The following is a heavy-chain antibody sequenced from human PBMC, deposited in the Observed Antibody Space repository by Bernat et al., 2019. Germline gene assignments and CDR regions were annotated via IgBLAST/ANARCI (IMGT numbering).Heavy chain of an antibody. CDR2: ISAYNGNT. Sequence: QVQLVQSGAEVKKPGASVKVSCKASGYTFTSYGISWVRQAPGQGLEWMGWISAYNGNTNYARKLQGRITMTTDTSTSTAYMELRSLRSDDTAVYYCARLRHDYGDYDQTFYLDYWGQGTLVTVSS. J-gene: IGHJ4*02. CDR3: ARLRHDYGDYDQTFYLDY. D-gene: IGHD4-17*01. V-gene: IGHV1-18*01. CDR1: GYTFTSYG.